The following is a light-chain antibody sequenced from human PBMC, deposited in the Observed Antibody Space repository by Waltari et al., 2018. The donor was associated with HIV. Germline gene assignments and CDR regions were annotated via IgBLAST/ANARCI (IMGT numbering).Light chain of an antibody. J-gene: IGLJ2*01. CDR2: GNN. CDR3: QSYDITLSASVV. V-gene: IGLV1-40*01. Sequence: QSVLTQPPSVSGAPGQRVTISCTGSTSNIGADYDVHWYQQIPGTAPKLLISGNNNRPSGVPDRIAASKSGTSASLTIAGLQAEDEADYFGQSYDITLSASVVFGGGTKLTVL. CDR1: TSNIGADYD.